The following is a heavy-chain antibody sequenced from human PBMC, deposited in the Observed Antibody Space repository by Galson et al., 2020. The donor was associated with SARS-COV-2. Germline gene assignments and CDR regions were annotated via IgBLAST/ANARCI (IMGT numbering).Heavy chain of an antibody. CDR2: VYHTGST. CDR1: GGAIVTNNY. V-gene: IGHV4-4*02. Sequence: SETLSLTCAVSGGAIVTNNYWAWVRQPPGKGLEWIGEVYHTGSTSYQPYLQGRISISVDKSRDHFSLTLTSVTAADTALYYCARRSTNGFDYWSQGSPVTVSS. CDR3: ARRSTNGFDY. J-gene: IGHJ4*02.